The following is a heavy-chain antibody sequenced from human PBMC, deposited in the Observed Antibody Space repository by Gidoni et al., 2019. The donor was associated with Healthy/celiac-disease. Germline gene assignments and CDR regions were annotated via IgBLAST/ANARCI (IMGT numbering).Heavy chain of an antibody. V-gene: IGHV2-70*04. CDR2: IDCDDDK. J-gene: IGHJ3*02. CDR1: GFSLSTNGLR. Sequence: QVTLKESGPALVKPTQTLILTCTFSGFSLSTNGLRVSWIRQPPGKALEWLARIDCDDDKFYSTSLQSRLTISKDTSKNQVVLTMTNMDPVDTATYYCARIMAGTDDVFDIWGQGTMVTVSS. D-gene: IGHD6-19*01. CDR3: ARIMAGTDDVFDI.